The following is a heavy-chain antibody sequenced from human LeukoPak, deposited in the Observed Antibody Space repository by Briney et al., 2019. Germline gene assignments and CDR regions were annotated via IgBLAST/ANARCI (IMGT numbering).Heavy chain of an antibody. CDR2: IYTSGST. V-gene: IGHV4-61*02. CDR3: AKQPYGRDWFDP. J-gene: IGHJ5*02. Sequence: PSQTLSLTCTVSGGSISSGSYYWSWIRQPAGKGLEWIGRIYTSGSTNYNPSLKSRVTISVDTSKNQFSLKLSSVTATDTAFYYCAKQPYGRDWFDPWGQGTLVTVSS. D-gene: IGHD1/OR15-1a*01. CDR1: GGSISSGSYY.